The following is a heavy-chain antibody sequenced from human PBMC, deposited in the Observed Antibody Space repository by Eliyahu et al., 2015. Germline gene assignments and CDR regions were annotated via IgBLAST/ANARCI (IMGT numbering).Heavy chain of an antibody. CDR1: GYTFTSYX. J-gene: IGHJ6*02. D-gene: IGHD2-2*01. Sequence: QVQLVQSGAEVKKPGASVKVSCXXSGYTFTSYXMHWVRQAPGQGLEWMGIINPSGGSTSYAXKFQGRVTMTRDTSTSTVYMELSSLRSEDTAVYYCARDLVKCSTSCLAGYYGMDVWGQGTTVTVSS. CDR3: ARDLVKCSTSCLAGYYGMDV. CDR2: INPSGGST. V-gene: IGHV1-46*01.